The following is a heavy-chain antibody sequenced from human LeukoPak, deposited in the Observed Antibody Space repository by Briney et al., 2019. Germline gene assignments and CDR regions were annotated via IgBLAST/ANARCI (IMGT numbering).Heavy chain of an antibody. CDR3: AREGYSSRPGAFDI. V-gene: IGHV4-59*01. CDR2: IYYSGST. J-gene: IGHJ3*02. CDR1: GGSISSYY. Sequence: SETLPLTCTVSGGSISSYYWSWIRQPPGKGLEWIGYIYYSGSTNYNPSLKSRVTISVDTSKNQFSLKLSSVTAADTAVYYCAREGYSSRPGAFDIWGQGTMVTVSS. D-gene: IGHD2-15*01.